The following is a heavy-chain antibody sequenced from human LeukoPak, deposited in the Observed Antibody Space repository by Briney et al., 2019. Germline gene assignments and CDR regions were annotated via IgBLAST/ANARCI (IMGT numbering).Heavy chain of an antibody. D-gene: IGHD3-10*01. CDR1: GYTFTGYY. CDR3: ARNGITMVRGVSWFDP. V-gene: IGHV1-2*02. J-gene: IGHJ5*02. CDR2: INPNSGGT. Sequence: ASVTVSCKASGYTFTGYYMHWVRQAPGQGLEWMGWINPNSGGTNYAQKFQGRVTMTRDTSISTAYMELSRLRSDDTAVYYCARNGITMVRGVSWFDPWGQGTLVTVSS.